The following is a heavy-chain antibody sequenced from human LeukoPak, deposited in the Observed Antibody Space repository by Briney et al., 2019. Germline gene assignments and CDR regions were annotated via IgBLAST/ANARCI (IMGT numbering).Heavy chain of an antibody. CDR3: ARDASSGTYRRLETRFDP. CDR2: INPSGGST. J-gene: IGHJ5*02. Sequence: ASVKVSCKASGYTFTNYYMHWVRQAPGQGLEWMGIINPSGGSTNYAQKFQGRVTMTRDMSTSTVYMELSSLRSADTAVYYCARDASSGTYRRLETRFDPWGQGTLVTVSS. D-gene: IGHD3-10*01. V-gene: IGHV1-46*01. CDR1: GYTFTNYY.